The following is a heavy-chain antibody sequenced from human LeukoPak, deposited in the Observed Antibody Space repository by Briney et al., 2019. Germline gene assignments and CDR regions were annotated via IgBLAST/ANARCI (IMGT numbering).Heavy chain of an antibody. CDR3: ARDPGYSSGWYRGPYYYGMDV. CDR1: GGSISSYY. V-gene: IGHV4-59*01. J-gene: IGHJ6*02. CDR2: IYYSGST. D-gene: IGHD6-19*01. Sequence: SETLSRNCTVSGGSISSYYWSWIRQPPGKGLEWIGYIYYSGSTNYNPSLESRVTISVDTSKNQFSLKLSSVTAADTAVYYCARDPGYSSGWYRGPYYYGMDVWGQGTTVTVSS.